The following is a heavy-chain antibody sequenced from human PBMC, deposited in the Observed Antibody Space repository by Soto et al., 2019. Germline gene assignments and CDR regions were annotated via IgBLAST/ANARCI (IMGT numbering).Heavy chain of an antibody. CDR3: AKDTIGFLDWGPRFDF. Sequence: VCLRIACTACGFTFNNYAMSWFGKAPGKGLEWVSSISGTGGTTYFLDSVKGRFTISRDNSKNTLYLQMNSLRAEDTAVYYRAKDTIGFLDWGPRFDFWGQRTLVTVYS. J-gene: IGHJ4*02. CDR1: GFTFNNYA. CDR2: ISGTGGTT. D-gene: IGHD3-3*01. V-gene: IGHV3-23*01.